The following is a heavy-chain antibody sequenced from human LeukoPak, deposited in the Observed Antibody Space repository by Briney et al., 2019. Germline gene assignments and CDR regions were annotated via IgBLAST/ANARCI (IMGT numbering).Heavy chain of an antibody. D-gene: IGHD3-3*01. Sequence: PSETLSLTCAVSGYSISSGYYWGWIRQPPGKGLEWIGSIYHSGSTNYNPSLKSRVTISVDTSKNQFSLKLSSVTAADTAVYYCARGTEVFWSGSYYYYYYYMDVWGKGTTVTVSS. CDR3: ARGTEVFWSGSYYYYYYYMDV. V-gene: IGHV4-38-2*01. CDR1: GYSISSGYY. J-gene: IGHJ6*03. CDR2: IYHSGST.